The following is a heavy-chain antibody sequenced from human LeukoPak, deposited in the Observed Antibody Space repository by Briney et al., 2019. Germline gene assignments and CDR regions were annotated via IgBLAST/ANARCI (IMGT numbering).Heavy chain of an antibody. V-gene: IGHV3-21*01. CDR3: ARGYYYDSSGYYLDY. CDR2: ISSSSSYI. Sequence: GALRLSCAASGFTFSSYSMNWVRQAPGKGLEWVSSISSSSSYIYYADSVKGRFTISRDNAKNSLYLQKNSLRAEDTAVYYCARGYYYDSSGYYLDYWGQGTLVTVSS. D-gene: IGHD3-22*01. CDR1: GFTFSSYS. J-gene: IGHJ4*02.